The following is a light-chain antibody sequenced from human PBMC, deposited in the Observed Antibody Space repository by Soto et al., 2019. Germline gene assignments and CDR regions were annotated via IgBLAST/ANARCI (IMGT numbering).Light chain of an antibody. V-gene: IGKV3-20*01. J-gene: IGKJ3*01. CDR1: QSVYVN. CDR3: QQYSGSPFT. Sequence: EIVLTQSPGTLSLSPGEGATLSCRASQSVYVNLAWYQQKPGQSPRLLIYGASTRATDIPDRFSGSGSDTDVAVTISRLEPEDFAVYYSQQYSGSPFTFGPGTKVNIK. CDR2: GAS.